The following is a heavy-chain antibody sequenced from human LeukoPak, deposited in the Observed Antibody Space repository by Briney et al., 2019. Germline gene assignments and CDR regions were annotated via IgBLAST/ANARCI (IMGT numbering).Heavy chain of an antibody. V-gene: IGHV3-23*01. CDR3: ARDLAWGAFDY. J-gene: IGHJ4*02. CDR2: VSPPGGGT. D-gene: IGHD7-27*01. Sequence: GGSLRLSCAASGFTVSSNYMSWVRQAPGKGLEWLSGVSPPGGGTYYADSVKGRFTISRDDSKNTLSLQMNSLRVEDTATYYCARDLAWGAFDYWGQGTLVTVSS. CDR1: GFTVSSNY.